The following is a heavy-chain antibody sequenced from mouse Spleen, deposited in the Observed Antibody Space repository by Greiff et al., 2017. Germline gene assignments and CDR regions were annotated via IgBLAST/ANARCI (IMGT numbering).Heavy chain of an antibody. D-gene: IGHD2-3*01. J-gene: IGHJ4*01. CDR3: ARGGYYSYYYAMDY. V-gene: IGHV5-17*01. CDR1: GFTFSDYG. Sequence: EVMLLESGGGLVKPGGSLKLSCAASGFTFSDYGMHWVRQAPEKGLEWVAYISSGSSTIYYADTVKGRFTISRDNAKNTLFLQMTSLRSEDTAMYYCARGGYYSYYYAMDYWGQGTSVTVSS. CDR2: ISSGSSTI.